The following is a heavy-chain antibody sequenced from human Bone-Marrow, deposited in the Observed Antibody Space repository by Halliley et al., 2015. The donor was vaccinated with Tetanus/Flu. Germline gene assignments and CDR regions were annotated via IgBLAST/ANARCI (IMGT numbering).Heavy chain of an antibody. J-gene: IGHJ4*02. V-gene: IGHV3-23*01. D-gene: IGHD6-19*01. CDR1: GFTVSTYG. CDR3: TKDSGWDHVW. Sequence: SLRLSCAASGFTVSTYGMSWVRQAPGKGLEWVSGIDDSGRGGRTDYADSVKGRFTISRDISKNTLYLEMNGLRAEDTAVYYCTKDSGWDHVWWGQGTLVTVSS. CDR2: IDDSGRGGRT.